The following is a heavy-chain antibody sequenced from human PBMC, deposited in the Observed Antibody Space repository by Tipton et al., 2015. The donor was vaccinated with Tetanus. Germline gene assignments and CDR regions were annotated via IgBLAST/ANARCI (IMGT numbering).Heavy chain of an antibody. CDR2: MYSGGDT. CDR1: GFIFSDYY. CDR3: VRDGGSSGWLAY. D-gene: IGHD6-19*01. J-gene: IGHJ4*02. Sequence: GSLRLSCAASGFIFSDYYMSWIRKAPGKGLEWVSVMYSGGDTYYVDSVKGRFSISRDNAKNTLYLQMNSLRVEDTAVYYCVRDGGSSGWLAYWGQGTLVTVSS. V-gene: IGHV3-53*01.